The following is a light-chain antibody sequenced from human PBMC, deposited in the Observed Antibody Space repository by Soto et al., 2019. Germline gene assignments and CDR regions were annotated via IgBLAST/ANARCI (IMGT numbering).Light chain of an antibody. CDR2: EVS. CDR3: CSYAGSSTPTV. J-gene: IGLJ1*01. V-gene: IGLV2-23*02. Sequence: QSVMTQPASVSGSPGQSITISCTGTRSDFGSYNLVSWYQQHPGKAPKLMIYEVSKRPSGVSNRFSGSKSGNTASLTISGLQAEDEADYYCCSYAGSSTPTVFGTGTKVTVL. CDR1: RSDFGSYNL.